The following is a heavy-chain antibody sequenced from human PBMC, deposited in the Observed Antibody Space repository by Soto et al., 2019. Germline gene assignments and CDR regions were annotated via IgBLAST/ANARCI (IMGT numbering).Heavy chain of an antibody. D-gene: IGHD3-16*01. J-gene: IGHJ2*01. Sequence: QVQLVESGGDLVKPGGSLRLSCEASGFSFSDYYMSWIRQAPGKGLEWVSYISSSGGNTYYADSVKGRFTISRDNAKNSVFLQVNALGVADTAIYYCARSWDWFFELWGRGTLVSVSS. CDR2: ISSSGGNT. CDR1: GFSFSDYY. CDR3: ARSWDWFFEL. V-gene: IGHV3-11*01.